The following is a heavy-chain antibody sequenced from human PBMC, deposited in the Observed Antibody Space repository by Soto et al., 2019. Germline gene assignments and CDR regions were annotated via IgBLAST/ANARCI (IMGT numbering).Heavy chain of an antibody. D-gene: IGHD3-16*01. CDR1: GYIFSDYG. CDR2: ISGYSGNA. Sequence: QVQVMQSGAEVKKPGDSVKVSCKTSGYIFSDYGINWVRQAPGQGLEWMGWISGYSGNANLAQKFQGRVTMTTDKSTSTANMELRRLISDDTAVYYGAKRTSGATWGESDYWGQGTLVTVSS. V-gene: IGHV1-18*04. J-gene: IGHJ4*02. CDR3: AKRTSGATWGESDY.